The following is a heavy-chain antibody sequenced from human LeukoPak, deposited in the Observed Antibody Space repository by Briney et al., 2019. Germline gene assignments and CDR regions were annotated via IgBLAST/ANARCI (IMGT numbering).Heavy chain of an antibody. V-gene: IGHV3-21*04. Sequence: GGSLRLSCAASGFTFSYYSMNWVRQAPGKGLEWDSSISSSSGYIYYADSVKGRFTISRDNAKNSLYLQMNSLRAEDTAVYYCARGPTPITMVRGVKEDYFDYWGQGTLVTVSS. D-gene: IGHD3-10*01. CDR3: ARGPTPITMVRGVKEDYFDY. CDR1: GFTFSYYS. J-gene: IGHJ4*02. CDR2: ISSSSGYI.